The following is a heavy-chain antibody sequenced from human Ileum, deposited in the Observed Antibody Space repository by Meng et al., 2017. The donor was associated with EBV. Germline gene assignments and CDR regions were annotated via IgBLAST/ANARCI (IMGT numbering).Heavy chain of an antibody. CDR2: ISSENYT. CDR3: TRQGQDL. D-gene: IGHD2-15*01. V-gene: IGHV3-30*03. J-gene: IGHJ4*02. CDR1: GLTFSKQI. Sequence: QVKVGGSGGVVVQPGRSLRLSCVVSGLTFSKQIIHWIRQAPGEGLDWVAVISSENYTYYSDSVKGRFTITRDNSANTVYLQMDNLGPQDMALYFCTRQGQDLWGQGTLVTVSS.